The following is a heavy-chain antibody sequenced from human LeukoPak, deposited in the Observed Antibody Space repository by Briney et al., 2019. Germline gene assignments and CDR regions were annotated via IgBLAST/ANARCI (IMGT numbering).Heavy chain of an antibody. CDR3: ATITSMRVVLIS. CDR1: GFTFSSYA. Sequence: GGSLRLSCAASGFTFSSYAMTWVRQAPGKGLEWVSTISVSATNTYYADSVKGRFTISRDNSKNTLYLQMNSLRADDTAVYYCATITSMRVVLISWGQGTLVTVSS. D-gene: IGHD3-22*01. J-gene: IGHJ1*01. V-gene: IGHV3-23*01. CDR2: ISVSATNT.